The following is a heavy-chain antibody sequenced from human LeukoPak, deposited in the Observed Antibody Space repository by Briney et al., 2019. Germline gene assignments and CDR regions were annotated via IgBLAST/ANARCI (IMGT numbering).Heavy chain of an antibody. CDR2: IRYDGSNK. CDR3: AKDRLTIFGVVIVSPHWFDP. D-gene: IGHD3-3*01. Sequence: GGSLRLSCAASGFTFSSYGMHWVRQAPGKGLEWVAFIRYDGSNKYYADSVKGRFTISRDNSKNTLYLQMNSLRAEDTAVYYCAKDRLTIFGVVIVSPHWFDPWGQGTLVTVSS. J-gene: IGHJ5*02. V-gene: IGHV3-30*02. CDR1: GFTFSSYG.